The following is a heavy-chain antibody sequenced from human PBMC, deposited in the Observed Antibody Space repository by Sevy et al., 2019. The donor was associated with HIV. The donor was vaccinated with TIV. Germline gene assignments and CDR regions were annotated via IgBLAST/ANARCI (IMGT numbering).Heavy chain of an antibody. CDR2: IYTSGST. CDR3: ARDLSGV. J-gene: IGHJ4*02. CDR1: GGSISSGSYY. Sequence: SETLSLTCTVSGGSISSGSYYWSWIRQPAGKGLEWIGRIYTSGSTNYNPSLKSRVTISVDTSKNQFALKVSSVTAADTAVYYCARDLSGVWGQGTLVTVSS. D-gene: IGHD3-10*01. V-gene: IGHV4-61*02.